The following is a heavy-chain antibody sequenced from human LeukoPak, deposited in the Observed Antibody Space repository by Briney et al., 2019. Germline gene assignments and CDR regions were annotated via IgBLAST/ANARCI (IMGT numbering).Heavy chain of an antibody. V-gene: IGHV7-4-1*02. Sequence: ASVKVSCKASGYTFTSYAMNWVRQAPGQGLEWMGWINTNTGNPTYAQGFTGRFVFSLDTSVSTVYLQISSLKAEDTAVYYCARGGPTNWNYVRSLDIWGQGTMVTVSS. J-gene: IGHJ3*02. CDR3: ARGGPTNWNYVRSLDI. CDR2: INTNTGNP. D-gene: IGHD1-7*01. CDR1: GYTFTSYA.